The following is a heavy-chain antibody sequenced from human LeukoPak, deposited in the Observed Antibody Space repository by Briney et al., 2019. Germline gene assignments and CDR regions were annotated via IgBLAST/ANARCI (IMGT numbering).Heavy chain of an antibody. CDR2: ILYTGNT. V-gene: IGHV4-59*01. Sequence: SETLSLTCTVAGGSISTYYCSWIRQSPENGLELIGYILYTGNTNYNPSLKSRVTISIDTSKKQFSLNLSSVTAADTAVYYCATAGGSYYSGWEFDSWGQGTLVTVSS. J-gene: IGHJ4*02. D-gene: IGHD2-15*01. CDR3: ATAGGSYYSGWEFDS. CDR1: GGSISTYY.